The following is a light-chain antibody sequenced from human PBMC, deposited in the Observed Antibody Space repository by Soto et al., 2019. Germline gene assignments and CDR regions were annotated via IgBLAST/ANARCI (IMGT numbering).Light chain of an antibody. V-gene: IGKV1-33*01. Sequence: DIQMTQSPSSLSASVGDRVTIACQASQDISKYLNWYQFRPGQAPKLLIYDASNLEIGVPSRFRGSGSGTHFSLTITSLQPEDVATYYCQQYDNLLALTFGGGTKVQIK. J-gene: IGKJ4*01. CDR2: DAS. CDR3: QQYDNLLALT. CDR1: QDISKY.